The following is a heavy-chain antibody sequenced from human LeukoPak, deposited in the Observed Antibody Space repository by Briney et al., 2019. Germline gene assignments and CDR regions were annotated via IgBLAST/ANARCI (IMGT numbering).Heavy chain of an antibody. V-gene: IGHV1-3*01. CDR1: GYTFTIYA. J-gene: IGHJ4*02. Sequence: GASVKVSFKASGYTFTIYAMHWVRQAPGQRLEWMGWINAGNGNTKYSQKFQGRVTITRDTSASTAYMELSSLRSEDTAVYYCARTTPLKSSGWAFDYWGQGTLVTVSS. CDR2: INAGNGNT. D-gene: IGHD6-19*01. CDR3: ARTTPLKSSGWAFDY.